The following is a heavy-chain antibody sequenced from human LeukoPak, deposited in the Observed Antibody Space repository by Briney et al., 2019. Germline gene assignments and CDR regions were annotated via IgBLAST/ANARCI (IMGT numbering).Heavy chain of an antibody. CDR2: IYYSGST. V-gene: IGHV4-39*01. CDR1: GGSISSSSYY. J-gene: IGHJ4*02. D-gene: IGHD6-13*01. CDR3: ARRYSNSVHFGY. Sequence: RSSETLSLTCTVSGGSISSSSYYWGWIRQPPGKGLEWIGNIYYSGSTYYNPSLKSRATISVDTSKNQFSLKLSSVTVADTAVYYCARRYSNSVHFGYWGQGTLVTVSS.